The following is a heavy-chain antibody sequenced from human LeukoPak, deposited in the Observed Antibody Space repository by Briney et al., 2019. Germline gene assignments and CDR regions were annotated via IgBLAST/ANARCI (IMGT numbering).Heavy chain of an antibody. Sequence: GGSLRLSCAASGFTFSSYGMHWVRRAPGKGLEWVAVIWYDGSNKYYADSVKGRFTISRDNSKNTLYLQMNSLRAEDTAVYYCAREDSTARPFDYWGQGTLVTVSS. CDR1: GFTFSSYG. CDR3: AREDSTARPFDY. CDR2: IWYDGSNK. D-gene: IGHD2-2*01. V-gene: IGHV3-33*01. J-gene: IGHJ4*02.